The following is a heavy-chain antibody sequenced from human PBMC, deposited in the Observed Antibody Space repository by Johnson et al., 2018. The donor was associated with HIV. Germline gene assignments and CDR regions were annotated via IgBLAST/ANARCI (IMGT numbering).Heavy chain of an antibody. J-gene: IGHJ3*02. D-gene: IGHD4-23*01. CDR3: ARRTVVTPGAFDI. CDR2: ISYDGSNK. CDR1: GFTVSSNY. Sequence: QVQLVESGGGLVQPGGSLRLSCAASGFTVSSNYMSWVRQAPGKGLEWVAVISYDGSNKYYADSVKGRFTISRDNAKNSLYLQMNSLRAEDTAVYYCARRTVVTPGAFDIWGQGTTVTVSS. V-gene: IGHV3-30*03.